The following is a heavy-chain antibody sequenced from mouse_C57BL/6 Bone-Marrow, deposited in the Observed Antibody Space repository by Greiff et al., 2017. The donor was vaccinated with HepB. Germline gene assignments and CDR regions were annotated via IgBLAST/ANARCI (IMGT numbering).Heavy chain of an antibody. Sequence: VQLQQSGAELARPGASVKLSSKASGYTFTSYGISWVKQRTGQGLEWIGEIYPRSGNTYYNEKFKGKATLTADKSSSTAYMELRSLTSEDSAVYFCARQDGSSFYWYFDVWGTGTTVTVSS. V-gene: IGHV1-81*01. J-gene: IGHJ1*03. CDR2: IYPRSGNT. CDR3: ARQDGSSFYWYFDV. D-gene: IGHD1-1*01. CDR1: GYTFTSYG.